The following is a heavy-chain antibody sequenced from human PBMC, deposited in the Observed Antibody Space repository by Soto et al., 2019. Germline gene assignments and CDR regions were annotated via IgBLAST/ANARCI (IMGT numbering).Heavy chain of an antibody. CDR3: ARGLEWSRSLDP. J-gene: IGHJ5*02. CDR2: MNPNSGNT. D-gene: IGHD3-3*01. V-gene: IGHV1-8*01. Sequence: QVQLVQSGAEVKKPGASVKVAFKAYGYTFTSCDINWVRQANGLGLEWMGWMNPNSGNTGYAQKFQGRVTMTRNTSISTAYMELSSLRSEDTAVYYCARGLEWSRSLDPWGQGTLVTLSS. CDR1: GYTFTSCD.